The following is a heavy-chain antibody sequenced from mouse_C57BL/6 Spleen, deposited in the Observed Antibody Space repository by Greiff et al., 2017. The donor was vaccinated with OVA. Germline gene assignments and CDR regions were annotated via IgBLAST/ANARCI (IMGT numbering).Heavy chain of an antibody. V-gene: IGHV1-64*01. CDR2: IHPNSGST. Sequence: QVQLKQPGAELVKPGASVKLSCKASGYTFTSYWMHWVKQRPGQGLEWIGMIHPNSGSTNYNEKFKSKATLTVDKSSSTAYMQLSSLTSEDSAVYYCARSSTMITTNYAMDYWGQGTSVTVSS. CDR3: ARSSTMITTNYAMDY. J-gene: IGHJ4*01. CDR1: GYTFTSYW. D-gene: IGHD2-4*01.